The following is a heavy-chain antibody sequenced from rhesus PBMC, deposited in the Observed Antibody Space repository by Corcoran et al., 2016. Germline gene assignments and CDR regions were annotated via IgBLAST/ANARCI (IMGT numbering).Heavy chain of an antibody. V-gene: IGHV4S18*01. D-gene: IGHD2-8*01. CDR3: AREYCSGGVCYGAYFEV. CDR2: IYGSSMST. Sequence: QVQLQESGPGLVKPSETLSLTCAVSGGSFSSYWWSWIRQPPGKGLEWIGYIYGSSMSTNYNPSLKSRVTISKDTSKNQFSVKLSSVTAADTAVYYCAREYCSGGVCYGAYFEVWGQGALVTVSA. CDR1: GGSFSSYW. J-gene: IGHJ1*01.